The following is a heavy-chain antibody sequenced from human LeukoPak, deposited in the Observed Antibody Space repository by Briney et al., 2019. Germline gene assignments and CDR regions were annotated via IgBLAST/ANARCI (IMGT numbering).Heavy chain of an antibody. J-gene: IGHJ4*02. D-gene: IGHD3-9*01. CDR1: GFTFSGYG. CDR3: AKGSRGDILTGYRN. Sequence: PGGSLRLSCAASGFTFSGYGMSWVRQAPGQGLEWVSGISRSGESTFYADSVKGRFTISRDNSKNTLYLQMNSLRAEDTAVYYCAKGSRGDILTGYRNWGQGTLVTVSS. V-gene: IGHV3-23*01. CDR2: ISRSGEST.